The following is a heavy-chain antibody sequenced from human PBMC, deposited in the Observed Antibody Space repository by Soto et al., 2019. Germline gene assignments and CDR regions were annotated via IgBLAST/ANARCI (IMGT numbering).Heavy chain of an antibody. D-gene: IGHD6-19*01. CDR1: GYTFTAYS. CDR2: FNPNSGDA. J-gene: IGHJ4*02. Sequence: ASVKVSCKASGYTFTAYSLHWVRQAPGQGLEWVGWFNPNSGDAIYAQQFQGRVTLTRDTSIGPAYMELYSPTSDDTAVYYCAREDSAVISLDYWGQGTLVTVSS. V-gene: IGHV1-2*02. CDR3: AREDSAVISLDY.